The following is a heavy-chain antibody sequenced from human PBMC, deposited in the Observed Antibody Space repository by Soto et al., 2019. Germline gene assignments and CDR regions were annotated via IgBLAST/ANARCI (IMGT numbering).Heavy chain of an antibody. Sequence: SETLSLTCTVSGGSISSSSYYWGWIRQPPGKGLEWIGSIYYSGSTYYNPSLKSRVTISVDTSKNQFSLKLSSVTAADTAVYYCARSLPTRYCSGGSCYSTYHNWFDPWGQGTLVTVSS. CDR1: GGSISSSSYY. J-gene: IGHJ5*02. CDR2: IYYSGST. CDR3: ARSLPTRYCSGGSCYSTYHNWFDP. D-gene: IGHD2-15*01. V-gene: IGHV4-39*01.